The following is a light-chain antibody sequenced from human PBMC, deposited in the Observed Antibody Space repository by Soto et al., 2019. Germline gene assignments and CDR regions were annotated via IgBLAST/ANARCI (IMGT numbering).Light chain of an antibody. Sequence: QSALTQPPSASGSPGQSVTISCTGTSSDVGAYNYVSWYQQHPGKAPKLIIYEVHKRPSGVPDRFSGSKSGNTASLTVSGLQAEDEADYYCSSYAGTNNVLFGGRTKLTVL. CDR2: EVH. J-gene: IGLJ2*01. CDR1: SSDVGAYNY. CDR3: SSYAGTNNVL. V-gene: IGLV2-8*01.